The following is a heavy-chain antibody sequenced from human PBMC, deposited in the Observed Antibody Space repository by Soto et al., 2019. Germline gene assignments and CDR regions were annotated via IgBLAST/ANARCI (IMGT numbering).Heavy chain of an antibody. J-gene: IGHJ5*02. V-gene: IGHV3-23*01. CDR1: GFTFSSYA. D-gene: IGHD6-6*01. CDR2: ISGSGGST. Sequence: GGSLRLSCAASGFTFSSYAMSWVRQAPGKGLEWVSAISGSGGSTYYADSVKGRFTISRDNSKNTLYLQMNSLRAEDTAVYYCAKGIEYISSSRALAPNLFDPWGQGTLVTVSS. CDR3: AKGIEYISSSRALAPNLFDP.